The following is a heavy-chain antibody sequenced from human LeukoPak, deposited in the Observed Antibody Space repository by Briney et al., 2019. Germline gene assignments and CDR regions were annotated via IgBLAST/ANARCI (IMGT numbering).Heavy chain of an antibody. CDR2: SYYNGNT. CDR3: ARGPYSYDSSGAFDI. J-gene: IGHJ3*02. D-gene: IGHD3-22*01. Sequence: SETLSLTCTVSGGSITNYYWSWIRQPPGKGLEWIGFSYYNGNTNYNPSLKSRVTISVDMSKNQFSLRLSSVTAADTAVYFCARGPYSYDSSGAFDIWGQGTMVTVSS. CDR1: GGSITNYY. V-gene: IGHV4-59*08.